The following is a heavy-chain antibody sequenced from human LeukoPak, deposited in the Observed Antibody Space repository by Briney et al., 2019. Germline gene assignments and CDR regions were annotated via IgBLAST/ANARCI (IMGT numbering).Heavy chain of an antibody. CDR1: GGSISSYY. D-gene: IGHD1-26*01. J-gene: IGHJ4*02. CDR3: ARFGFRRQGSGSYYVGSGLTH. Sequence: SETLSLTCTVSGGSISSYYWNWIRQSPGKGLEWIGYIYYSGSTNYNPSLKSRVTISVDTSKNQFSLKLSSVTAADTAVYYCARFGFRRQGSGSYYVGSGLTHWGQGTLVTVSS. CDR2: IYYSGST. V-gene: IGHV4-59*08.